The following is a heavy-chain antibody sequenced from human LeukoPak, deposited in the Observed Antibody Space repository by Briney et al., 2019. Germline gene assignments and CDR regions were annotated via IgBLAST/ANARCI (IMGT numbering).Heavy chain of an antibody. V-gene: IGHV4-39*01. CDR1: GGSISSSSYY. J-gene: IGHJ5*02. D-gene: IGHD7-27*01. CDR3: ARLGWGWWFDP. Sequence: SETLSLTCTVSGGSISSSSYYWGWIRQPPGKGLEWIGSIYYSGSTYYNPSLKSRVTISVDTSKNQFSLKLSSVTAADTAVYYCARLGWGWWFDPWGQGTLVTVSS. CDR2: IYYSGST.